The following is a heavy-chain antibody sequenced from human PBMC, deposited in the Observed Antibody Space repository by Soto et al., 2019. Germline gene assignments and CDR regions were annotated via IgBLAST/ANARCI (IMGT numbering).Heavy chain of an antibody. CDR2: ISGSGGST. Sequence: PGGSLRLSCAASGFTFTNYAMSWVRQAPGKGLEWVSAISGSGGSTYYADSVKGRFTISRDNSKNTLYLQMNSLRAEDTAVYYCAKDLHVVVVAATPGAFDIWGQGTMVTVSS. CDR3: AKDLHVVVVAATPGAFDI. V-gene: IGHV3-23*01. J-gene: IGHJ3*02. D-gene: IGHD2-15*01. CDR1: GFTFTNYA.